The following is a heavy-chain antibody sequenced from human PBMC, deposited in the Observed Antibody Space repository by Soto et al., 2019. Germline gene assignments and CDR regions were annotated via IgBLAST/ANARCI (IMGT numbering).Heavy chain of an antibody. Sequence: PSETLSLTCTVSGGSISSGGYYWSWIRQHPGKGLEWIGYIYYSGSTYYNPSLKSRVTISVDTSKNQFSLRLSSVTAADTAVYYCARDLGDSSGNYLSYWGQGTLVTVSS. D-gene: IGHD3-22*01. V-gene: IGHV4-31*03. CDR1: GGSISSGGYY. CDR2: IYYSGST. J-gene: IGHJ4*02. CDR3: ARDLGDSSGNYLSY.